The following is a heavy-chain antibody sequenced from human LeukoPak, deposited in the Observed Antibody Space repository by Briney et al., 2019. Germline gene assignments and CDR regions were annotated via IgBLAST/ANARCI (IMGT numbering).Heavy chain of an antibody. D-gene: IGHD7-27*01. J-gene: IGHJ4*02. CDR3: ARDNQHWGIDY. V-gene: IGHV3-66*01. CDR2: IYSGGST. Sequence: GGSLRLSCAASGFTVSSNYMSWVRQAPGKGLEWVSVIYSGGSTYYADSVKGRFTISRDNSKNTLYLQMNSLRAEDTAVYYCARDNQHWGIDYWGQGTLVTVSS. CDR1: GFTVSSNY.